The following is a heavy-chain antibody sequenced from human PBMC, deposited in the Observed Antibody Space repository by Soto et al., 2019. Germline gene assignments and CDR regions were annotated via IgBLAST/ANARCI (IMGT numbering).Heavy chain of an antibody. Sequence: EVQLVESGGGLVQPGGSLRLSCAASGFDFSNSWIHWVRQGPGKGLVWVSHINSDGSGTTYADSVKGRFTISRDNAKNTVYLQMNSLRAEDTAVYYWARDTAYAMDVWGQGTTVTVSS. J-gene: IGHJ6*02. CDR2: INSDGSGT. CDR3: ARDTAYAMDV. CDR1: GFDFSNSW. V-gene: IGHV3-74*01.